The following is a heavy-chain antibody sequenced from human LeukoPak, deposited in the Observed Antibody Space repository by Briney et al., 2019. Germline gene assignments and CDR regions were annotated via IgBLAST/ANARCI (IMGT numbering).Heavy chain of an antibody. Sequence: SETLSLTCTVSGGSISSSSYYWAWIRQSPGKGLERIGSIYYSGSTYYNPSLKSRVIISVDTSKNQFSLKLSSVTAADTAVYYCARRASSWYFDYWGQGTLVTVSS. D-gene: IGHD6-13*01. CDR3: ARRASSWYFDY. CDR1: GGSISSSSYY. V-gene: IGHV4-39*01. CDR2: IYYSGST. J-gene: IGHJ4*02.